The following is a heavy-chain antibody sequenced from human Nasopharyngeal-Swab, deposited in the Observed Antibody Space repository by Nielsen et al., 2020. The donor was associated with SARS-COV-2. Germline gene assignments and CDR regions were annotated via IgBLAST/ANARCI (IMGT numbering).Heavy chain of an antibody. Sequence: SETLSLTCTVSGGSISSGSYYWSWIRQPAGKGLEWIGRILTNGSTNYNPSLKSRITISVDTSKNQFSLKLSSVTAADTAVYYCARDSASWYEEGFDYWGQGTLVTVSS. CDR3: ARDSASWYEEGFDY. J-gene: IGHJ4*02. D-gene: IGHD6-13*01. V-gene: IGHV4-61*02. CDR2: ILTNGST. CDR1: GGSISSGSYY.